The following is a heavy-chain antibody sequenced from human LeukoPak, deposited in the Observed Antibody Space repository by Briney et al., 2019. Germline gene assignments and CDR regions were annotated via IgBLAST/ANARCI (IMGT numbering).Heavy chain of an antibody. D-gene: IGHD3-3*01. J-gene: IGHJ5*02. Sequence: SETLSLTCTVSGGSISSYYWSWIRQPPGKGLEWIGYIYYSGSTNYNPSLKSRVTISVDTSKNQLSLKLSSVTAADTAVYYCARVSGDYDFWSGYYSPAWFDPWGQGTLVTVSS. CDR3: ARVSGDYDFWSGYYSPAWFDP. CDR1: GGSISSYY. V-gene: IGHV4-59*01. CDR2: IYYSGST.